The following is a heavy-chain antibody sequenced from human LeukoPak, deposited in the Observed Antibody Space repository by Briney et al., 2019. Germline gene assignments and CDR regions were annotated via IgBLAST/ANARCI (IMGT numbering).Heavy chain of an antibody. V-gene: IGHV3-48*02. J-gene: IGHJ4*02. CDR2: ISSSSSTI. CDR1: GGTFSSYA. CDR3: ARRIAVAGTGYFDY. D-gene: IGHD6-19*01. Sequence: ASVKVSCKASGGTFSSYAMSWVRQAPGKGLEWVSYISSSSSTIYYADSVKGRSIISRDNAKNSLYLQMNSLRDEDTAVYYCARRIAVAGTGYFDYWGQGTLVTVSS.